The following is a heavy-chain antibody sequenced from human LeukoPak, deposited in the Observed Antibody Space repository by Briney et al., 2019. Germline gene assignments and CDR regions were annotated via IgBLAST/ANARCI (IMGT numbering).Heavy chain of an antibody. J-gene: IGHJ4*02. Sequence: PGGSLRLSCAASGFTFSSYGMLWVRQAPGKGLEWVAFIRYDGSNKYYADSVKGRFTISRDNSKNTLYLQMNSLRAEDTAVYYCARVGAYYGSGSSAYYFDYWGQGTLVTVS. CDR1: GFTFSSYG. CDR2: IRYDGSNK. V-gene: IGHV3-30*02. D-gene: IGHD3-10*01. CDR3: ARVGAYYGSGSSAYYFDY.